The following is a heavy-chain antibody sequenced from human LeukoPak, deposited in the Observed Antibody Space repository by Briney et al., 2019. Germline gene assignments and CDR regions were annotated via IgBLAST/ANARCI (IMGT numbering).Heavy chain of an antibody. V-gene: IGHV4-39*07. Sequence: PSETLSLTCTVSGGSISSSSYYWGWIRQPPGKGLEWIGSIYYSGSTYYNPSLKSRVTISVDTSKNQFSLKLSSVTAADTAVYYCARGGYDILTGYSRGMDVWGQGTTVTVSS. CDR1: GGSISSSSYY. D-gene: IGHD3-9*01. CDR3: ARGGYDILTGYSRGMDV. J-gene: IGHJ6*02. CDR2: IYYSGST.